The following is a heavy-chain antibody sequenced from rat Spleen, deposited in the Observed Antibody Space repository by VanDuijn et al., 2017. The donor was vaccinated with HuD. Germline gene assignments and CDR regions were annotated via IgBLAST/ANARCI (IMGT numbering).Heavy chain of an antibody. D-gene: IGHD1-2*01. V-gene: IGHV2-15*01. Sequence: QVQLKESGPTLVQPSQTLSLTCTVTGFSLTSYNVHWVRQPPGKGLEWIGAIWSGGSTDYNSALKSRLSISRDTSKSQVLLKMNSLQTEDTAMYFCARGDYYSTGGYFDYWGQGVMVTVSS. CDR3: ARGDYYSTGGYFDY. J-gene: IGHJ2*01. CDR1: GFSLTSYN. CDR2: IWSGGST.